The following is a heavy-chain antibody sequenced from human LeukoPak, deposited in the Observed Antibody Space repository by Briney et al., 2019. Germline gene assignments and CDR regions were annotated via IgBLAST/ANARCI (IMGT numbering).Heavy chain of an antibody. J-gene: IGHJ4*02. Sequence: GASVKVSCKTSGYTFTSFGISWVRQAPGQGLEWMGWISAYNGNRKYAQKVQGRVTMTTDTSTSTAYMELRSLRSDDTAVFYCVRDLGVDTSMIFFDYWGQGTLVTVSS. CDR2: ISAYNGNR. CDR1: GYTFTSFG. CDR3: VRDLGVDTSMIFFDY. V-gene: IGHV1-18*01. D-gene: IGHD3/OR15-3a*01.